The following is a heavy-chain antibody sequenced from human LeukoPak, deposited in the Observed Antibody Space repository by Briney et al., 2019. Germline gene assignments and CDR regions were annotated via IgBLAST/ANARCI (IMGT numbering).Heavy chain of an antibody. CDR2: ITTTIITI. J-gene: IGHJ4*02. CDR1: GFTLSGYS. V-gene: IGHV3-48*02. D-gene: IGHD2-21*02. Sequence: PGGSLRLSCAACGFTLSGYSMSWGRKAQGKGLEWISYITTTIITIYYADSLSGPFTISRDNAKSSLYLQMNSLRDDDTAVYYCARDNHGDWDYWGQGTLVTVSS. CDR3: ARDNHGDWDY.